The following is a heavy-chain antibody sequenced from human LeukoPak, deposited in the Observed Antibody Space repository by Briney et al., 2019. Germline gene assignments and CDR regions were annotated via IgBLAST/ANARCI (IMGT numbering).Heavy chain of an antibody. J-gene: IGHJ3*02. CDR3: ARGDCSGGSCYSGDAFDI. Sequence: GGSLRLSCAASGFTFSRYSMNWVRQAPGKGLEWVSFISTSSSYIYYADSVKGRFTISRDNAKNSLYLQMNSLRAEDTAVYYCARGDCSGGSCYSGDAFDIWGQGTMVPVSS. D-gene: IGHD2-15*01. CDR1: GFTFSRYS. CDR2: ISTSSSYI. V-gene: IGHV3-21*01.